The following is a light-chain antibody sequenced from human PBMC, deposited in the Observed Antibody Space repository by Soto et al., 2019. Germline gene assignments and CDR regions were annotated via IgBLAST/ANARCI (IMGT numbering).Light chain of an antibody. V-gene: IGKV4-1*01. CDR1: QSILYSSNNKNY. Sequence: DIVMSQSPDSLAVSLGERATINCKSSQSILYSSNNKNYLAWYQQKPGQPLKLLIYWASTRESGVPDRFSGSGSGTDLTLSISSLQAEDVAVYYCQQYYSTPFTFGPGTKVEIK. CDR2: WAS. CDR3: QQYYSTPFT. J-gene: IGKJ3*01.